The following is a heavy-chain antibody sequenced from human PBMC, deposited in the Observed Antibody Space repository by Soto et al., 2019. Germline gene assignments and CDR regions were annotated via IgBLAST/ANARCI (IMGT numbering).Heavy chain of an antibody. CDR1: GFSVSTSGVG. CDR3: AHHPYYGLGSYSFDY. CDR2: IYWDDDK. D-gene: IGHD3-10*01. J-gene: IGHJ4*02. V-gene: IGHV2-5*02. Sequence: QITLKESGPTLVKPTQTLTLTCTFSGFSVSTSGVGVGWIRQPPGKALEWLAVIYWDDDKRYSPALKSRLTINKDTSKNQVVLTMTNMDPVDTATYFCAHHPYYGLGSYSFDYWGQGTLVTVSS.